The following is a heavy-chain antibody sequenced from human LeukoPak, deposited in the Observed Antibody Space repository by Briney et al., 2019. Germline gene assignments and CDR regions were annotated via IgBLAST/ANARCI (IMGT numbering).Heavy chain of an antibody. CDR3: ARLDTAMVYYYMDV. CDR2: IYYSGST. Sequence: SETLSLTCTVSSGSISSSSYYWRWIRQPPGKGLEWIGSIYYSGSTYYNPSLKSRVTISVDTSKNQFSLKLSSVTAADTALYYCARLDTAMVYYYMDVWGKGTTVTVSS. CDR1: SGSISSSSYY. J-gene: IGHJ6*03. D-gene: IGHD5-18*01. V-gene: IGHV4-39*01.